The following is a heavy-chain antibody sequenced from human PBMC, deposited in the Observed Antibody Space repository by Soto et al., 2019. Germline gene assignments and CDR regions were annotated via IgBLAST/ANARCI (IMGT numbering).Heavy chain of an antibody. V-gene: IGHV5-51*01. Sequence: PGESLKISCESHGYSFTTYWITWVRQKPGKGLEWVGSLHPGESDTRYSPSFQGQVTISADRSLATAYLQWSSLQAADTAIYYCARHEATYYNFYGMDVWGQGTTVTVSS. CDR1: GYSFTTYW. J-gene: IGHJ6*02. CDR3: ARHEATYYNFYGMDV. CDR2: LHPGESDT.